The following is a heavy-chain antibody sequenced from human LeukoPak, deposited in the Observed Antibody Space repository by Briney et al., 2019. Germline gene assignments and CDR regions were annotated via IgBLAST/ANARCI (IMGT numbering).Heavy chain of an antibody. D-gene: IGHD5-24*01. CDR1: GYTLTELS. V-gene: IGHV1-24*01. CDR3: ARDGWLQLHAFDI. Sequence: GASVKVSCRVSGYTLTELSMHWVRQAPGKGLEWMGVFDPEDGETVYAQKFQGRVTITADESTSTAYMEVNSLRSEDTAVYYCARDGWLQLHAFDIWGQGTMVTVSS. CDR2: FDPEDGET. J-gene: IGHJ3*02.